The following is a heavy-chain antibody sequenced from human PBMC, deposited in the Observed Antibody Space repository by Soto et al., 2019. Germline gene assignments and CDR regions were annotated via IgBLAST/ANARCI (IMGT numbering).Heavy chain of an antibody. CDR1: GFTFSSYS. CDR2: ISSSSSYI. Sequence: EVQLVESGGGLVKPGGSLRLSCAASGFTFSSYSMNWVRQAQGKGLEGVSSISSSSSYIYYADSVKGRFTISRDNAKNALYLQMNSLRAEDTAVYYCAREGDYYDSSGGMDVWGQGTTVTVSS. V-gene: IGHV3-21*01. J-gene: IGHJ6*02. CDR3: AREGDYYDSSGGMDV. D-gene: IGHD3-22*01.